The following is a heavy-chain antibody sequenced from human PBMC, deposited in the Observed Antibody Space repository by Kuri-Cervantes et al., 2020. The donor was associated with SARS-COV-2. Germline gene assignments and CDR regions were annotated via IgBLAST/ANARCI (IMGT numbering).Heavy chain of an antibody. CDR1: GFTFSSYA. V-gene: IGHV3-23*01. Sequence: GGSLRLSCAASGFTFSSYAMSWVRQAPGKGLEWVSAISGSGGSTYYADSEKGRFTISRDNSKNTLYLQMNGLRAEDTAVYYCAKCMDYYDSSGYSPGAFGIWGQGTMVTVSS. J-gene: IGHJ3*02. D-gene: IGHD3-22*01. CDR3: AKCMDYYDSSGYSPGAFGI. CDR2: ISGSGGST.